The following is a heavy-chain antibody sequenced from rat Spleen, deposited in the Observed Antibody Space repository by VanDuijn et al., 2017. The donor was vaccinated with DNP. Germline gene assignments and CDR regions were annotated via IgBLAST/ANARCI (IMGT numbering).Heavy chain of an antibody. V-gene: IGHV5-31*01. Sequence: EVQLVESGGGPVQPGRSLKVSCVASGFIFSNYWMTWIRQAPGKGLEWVASITKTGDTTYYSDSVKGRFSISRDNAKSTLYLQMNSLRSEDTATYFCTSNPHIRTAAPFDYWGQGVMVTVSS. J-gene: IGHJ2*01. CDR1: GFIFSNYW. D-gene: IGHD3-8*01. CDR2: ITKTGDTT. CDR3: TSNPHIRTAAPFDY.